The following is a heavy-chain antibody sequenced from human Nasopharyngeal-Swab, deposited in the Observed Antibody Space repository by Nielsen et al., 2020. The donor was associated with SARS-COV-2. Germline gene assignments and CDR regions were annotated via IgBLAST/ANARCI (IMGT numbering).Heavy chain of an antibody. CDR2: INNSGST. Sequence: SETLSLTCAVYGGSFSGYCWSWIRQPPGKGLEWIGEINNSGSTNYNPSLKSRVTISVDTSKNQFSLKLSSVTAADTAVYYCARVTIFGGSYGMDVWGRGTTVTVSS. CDR1: GGSFSGYC. CDR3: ARVTIFGGSYGMDV. J-gene: IGHJ6*02. V-gene: IGHV4-34*01. D-gene: IGHD3-3*01.